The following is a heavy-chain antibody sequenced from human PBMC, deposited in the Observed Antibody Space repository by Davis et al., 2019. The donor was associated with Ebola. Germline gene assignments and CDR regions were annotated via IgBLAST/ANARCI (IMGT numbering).Heavy chain of an antibody. D-gene: IGHD2-15*01. CDR3: ARDRAIRYCSGGSCYSDY. V-gene: IGHV3-21*01. CDR1: GFSFGEYG. J-gene: IGHJ4*02. Sequence: GESLKISCEGSGFSFGEYGLNWVRQIPGKGLDWVSFISQSSVFIHYADSVKGRFTISRDNAKNTLFLQMNSLRAEDTAVYYCARDRAIRYCSGGSCYSDYWGQGTLVTVSS. CDR2: ISQSSVFI.